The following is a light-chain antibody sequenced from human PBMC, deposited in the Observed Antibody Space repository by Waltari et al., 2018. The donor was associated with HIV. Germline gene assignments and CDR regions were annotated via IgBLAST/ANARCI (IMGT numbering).Light chain of an antibody. CDR1: NSNIGSNT. CDR3: AAWDDSLNGEVV. Sequence: QSVLTQPPSASGTPGQRVTISCSGRNSNIGSNTVNWYQQLPATAPKLLIYCNTQRPPGVPYRFSGSKSGTSASLSISGLQSEDEADYYCAAWDDSLNGEVVFGGGTKLTVL. J-gene: IGLJ2*01. CDR2: CNT. V-gene: IGLV1-44*01.